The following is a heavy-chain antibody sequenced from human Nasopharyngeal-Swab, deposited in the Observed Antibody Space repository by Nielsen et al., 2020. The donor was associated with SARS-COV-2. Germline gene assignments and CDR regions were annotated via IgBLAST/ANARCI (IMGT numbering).Heavy chain of an antibody. Sequence: GESLKISCAASGFTFSSFCMNWVRQAPGRGLEWLSFICHSSYLIHYADSVKGRFTISRDDSKNSLYLQMSSLKAEDTAVYYCVRVCESNSLNIWFDSWGQGTLVSVSS. CDR3: VRVCESNSLNIWFDS. V-gene: IGHV3-48*04. CDR1: GFTFSSFC. D-gene: IGHD2/OR15-2a*01. J-gene: IGHJ5*01. CDR2: ICHSSYLI.